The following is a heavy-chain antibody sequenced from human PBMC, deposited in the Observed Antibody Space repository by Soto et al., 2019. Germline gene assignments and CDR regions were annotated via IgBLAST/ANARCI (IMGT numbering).Heavy chain of an antibody. D-gene: IGHD6-13*01. CDR2: INPSAVST. Sequence: QVQLVQSGAEVKKPGASVRVSCKASGYTLTSYYMHWVRQARGQGLEWMGIINPSAVSTNYAQKFQGRVTLTRDTSTSTVYMELSSLASEDTAVYYCARDGWNSSYWFDSWGQGTLVTVSS. J-gene: IGHJ5*01. CDR3: ARDGWNSSYWFDS. CDR1: GYTLTSYY. V-gene: IGHV1-46*01.